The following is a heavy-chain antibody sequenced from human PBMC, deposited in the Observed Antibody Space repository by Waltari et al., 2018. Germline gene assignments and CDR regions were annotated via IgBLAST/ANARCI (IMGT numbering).Heavy chain of an antibody. CDR1: GGSISSSSYY. CDR3: ARALIVGATGEYFQH. V-gene: IGHV4-39*07. Sequence: QLQLQESGPGLVKPSETLSLTCTVSGGSISSSSYYWGWIRQPPGKGLEWIGSIYYSGSTYYNPALKSRVTISVDTSKNQFSLKLSSVTAADTAVYYCARALIVGATGEYFQHWGQGTLVTVSS. J-gene: IGHJ1*01. CDR2: IYYSGST. D-gene: IGHD1-26*01.